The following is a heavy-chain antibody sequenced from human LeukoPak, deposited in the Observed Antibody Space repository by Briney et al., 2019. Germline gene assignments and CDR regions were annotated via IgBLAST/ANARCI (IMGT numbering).Heavy chain of an antibody. Sequence: GGSLRLSCAASGFTFSDYYMSWIRQAPGKGLEWVTYISSSSSYTNYADSVKGRFTISRDNAKNSLYLQMNSLRAEYTAVYYCARDPVAGYGNFDYWGQGTLVTVSS. CDR2: ISSSSSYT. CDR3: ARDPVAGYGNFDY. J-gene: IGHJ4*02. CDR1: GFTFSDYY. D-gene: IGHD6-19*01. V-gene: IGHV3-11*06.